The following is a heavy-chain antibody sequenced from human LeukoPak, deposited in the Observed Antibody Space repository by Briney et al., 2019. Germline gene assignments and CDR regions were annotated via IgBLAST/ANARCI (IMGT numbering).Heavy chain of an antibody. D-gene: IGHD3-22*01. V-gene: IGHV3-48*04. CDR3: VREGSYYDSSGYYYVYYFDY. CDR2: ISSSSDTI. Sequence: PGGSLRLSCSASGFTFTNYYLNWVRQAPGKGLEWVSHISSSSDTIFYADSVKGRFTISRDNAKNSLYLQMNSLRAEDTAVYYWVREGSYYDSSGYYYVYYFDYWGQGTLVTVSS. J-gene: IGHJ4*02. CDR1: GFTFTNYY.